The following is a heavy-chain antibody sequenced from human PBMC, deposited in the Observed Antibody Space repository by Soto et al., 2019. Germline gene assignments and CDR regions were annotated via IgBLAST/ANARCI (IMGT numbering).Heavy chain of an antibody. V-gene: IGHV3-53*01. Sequence: GGSLRLSCAASGFTVSSNYMSWVRQAPGKGLEWVSVIYSGGSTYYADSVKGRFTISRDDSKNTLYLQMNGLRAEDTAVYYCARYAFIAAAGSNAEYFQHWGQGTLVTVSS. CDR2: IYSGGST. D-gene: IGHD6-13*01. CDR1: GFTVSSNY. CDR3: ARYAFIAAAGSNAEYFQH. J-gene: IGHJ1*01.